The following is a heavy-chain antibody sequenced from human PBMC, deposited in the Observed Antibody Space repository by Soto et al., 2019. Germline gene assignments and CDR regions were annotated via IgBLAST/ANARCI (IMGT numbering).Heavy chain of an antibody. Sequence: ASVKVSCKASGYTFTSYGITWVRQAPGQGLEWMGWISAYIGIANYAQKFQGRVTITTDKSTSTAYMELSSLRSEDTAVYYCARDTRYSGSYYPFNYYYYGMDVWGQGTTVTV. J-gene: IGHJ6*02. V-gene: IGHV1-18*01. D-gene: IGHD1-26*01. CDR3: ARDTRYSGSYYPFNYYYYGMDV. CDR1: GYTFTSYG. CDR2: ISAYIGIA.